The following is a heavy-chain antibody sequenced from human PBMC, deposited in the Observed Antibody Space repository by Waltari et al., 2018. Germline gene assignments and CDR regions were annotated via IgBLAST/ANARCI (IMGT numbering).Heavy chain of an antibody. Sequence: QVQLQESGPGLVKPSQTLSLTCTVSGGSISSGGYYWSWIRQHPRKGLEWIGYIYYSGSTYYNPSLKSRVTISVDTSKNQFSLKLSSVTAADTAVYYCARAPPYYYDSSGYYHAEYSQHWGQGTLVTVSS. CDR1: GGSISSGGYY. J-gene: IGHJ1*01. D-gene: IGHD3-22*01. CDR3: ARAPPYYYDSSGYYHAEYSQH. V-gene: IGHV4-31*03. CDR2: IYYSGST.